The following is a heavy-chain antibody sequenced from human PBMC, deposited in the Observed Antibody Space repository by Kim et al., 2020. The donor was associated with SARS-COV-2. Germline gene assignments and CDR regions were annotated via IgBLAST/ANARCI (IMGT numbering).Heavy chain of an antibody. D-gene: IGHD3-10*02. CDR1: GYSISSAYY. Sequence: SETLSLTCTVSGYSISSAYYWAWVRQPPGKGLELIGSIRHSGSTYYNPSLKSRVTVSMDTSRNQFSLKLTSVTAADTAVYYCARDGSLCSGAYDGFDLWG. V-gene: IGHV4-38-2*02. CDR3: ARDGSLCSGAYDGFDL. J-gene: IGHJ3*01. CDR2: IRHSGST.